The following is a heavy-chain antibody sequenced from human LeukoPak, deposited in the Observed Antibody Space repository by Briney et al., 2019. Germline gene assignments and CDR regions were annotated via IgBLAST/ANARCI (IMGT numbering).Heavy chain of an antibody. D-gene: IGHD3-22*01. V-gene: IGHV1-69*13. Sequence: GASVKVSCKASGYTFTSYYTHWVRQAPGQGLEWMGGIIPIFGTANYAQKFQGRVTITADESTSTAYMELSSLRSEDTAVYYCASTPLENDSSGYRFDPWGQGTLVTVSS. CDR1: GYTFTSYY. CDR2: IIPIFGTA. CDR3: ASTPLENDSSGYRFDP. J-gene: IGHJ5*02.